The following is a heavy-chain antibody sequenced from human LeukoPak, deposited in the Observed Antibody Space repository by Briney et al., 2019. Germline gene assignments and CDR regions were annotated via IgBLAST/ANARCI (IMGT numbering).Heavy chain of an antibody. CDR1: EFSFSKFS. Sequence: GGSLRLSCAASEFSFSKFSLNWVRQAPGKGLEWIAYISGRGGIRNYADSVKGRFTISRDNAENSLFMQMNTLRAEDAAVYYCARNRVEDTAKVGKIYYYHMDVWGNGTTVTVSS. D-gene: IGHD5-18*01. CDR2: ISGRGGIR. V-gene: IGHV3-48*04. CDR3: ARNRVEDTAKVGKIYYYHMDV. J-gene: IGHJ6*03.